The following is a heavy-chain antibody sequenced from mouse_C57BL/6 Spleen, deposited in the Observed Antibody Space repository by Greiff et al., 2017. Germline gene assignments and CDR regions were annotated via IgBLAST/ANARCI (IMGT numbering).Heavy chain of an antibody. V-gene: IGHV1-5*01. J-gene: IGHJ4*01. D-gene: IGHD1-1*01. CDR2: IYPGNSDT. CDR3: TRWVDYSYYYAMDY. Sequence: EVQLQQSGTVLARPGASVKMSCKTSGYTFTSYWMHWVKQRPGQGLEWIGAIYPGNSDTSYNQKFKGKAKLTAVTSASTAYMELSSLTNADSAVYYCTRWVDYSYYYAMDYWGQGTSVTVSS. CDR1: GYTFTSYW.